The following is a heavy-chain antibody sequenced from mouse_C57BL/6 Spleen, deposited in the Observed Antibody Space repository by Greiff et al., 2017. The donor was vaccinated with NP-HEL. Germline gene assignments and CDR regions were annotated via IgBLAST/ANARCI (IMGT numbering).Heavy chain of an antibody. CDR2: IRSKSNNYAT. CDR1: GFSFNTYA. D-gene: IGHD1-1*01. CDR3: VRHGGYYGWFAY. J-gene: IGHJ3*01. V-gene: IGHV10-1*01. Sequence: EVQLVESGGGLVQPKGSLKLSCAASGFSFNTYAMNWVRQAPGKGLEWVARIRSKSNNYATYYADSVKDRFTISRDDSESMLYLQMNNLKTEDTAMYYCVRHGGYYGWFAYWGQGTLVTVSA.